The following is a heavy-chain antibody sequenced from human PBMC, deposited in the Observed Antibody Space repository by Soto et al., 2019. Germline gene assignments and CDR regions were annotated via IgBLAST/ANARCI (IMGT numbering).Heavy chain of an antibody. CDR1: GVSISSSSYY. CDR2: IFNSGST. J-gene: IGHJ4*02. CDR3: ARLRWAQYPYFDY. V-gene: IGHV4-39*01. Sequence: HLQLQESGPGLVKPSATRSLTCTVSGVSISSSSYYWGWIRQPPGTSLEWIGSIFNSGSTYYNPSLKSRVTISVDTSKNQFSLKLSSVTAADTAVYYCARLRWAQYPYFDYWGQGTLVTVSS. D-gene: IGHD2-2*02.